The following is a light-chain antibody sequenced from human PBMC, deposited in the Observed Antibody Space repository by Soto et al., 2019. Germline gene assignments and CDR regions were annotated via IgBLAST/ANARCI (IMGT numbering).Light chain of an antibody. CDR3: CSYAGSRTFV. CDR2: EGS. J-gene: IGLJ3*02. V-gene: IGLV2-23*01. CDR1: SSDVGAYNL. Sequence: QSALTQPASVSGSPEQSITISCTGTSSDVGAYNLVSWYQQHPGKAPKLIIYEGSKRPSGISHRFSGSKSDNTASLTISGLRAEDEAHYHCCSYAGSRTFVFGGGTQRTVL.